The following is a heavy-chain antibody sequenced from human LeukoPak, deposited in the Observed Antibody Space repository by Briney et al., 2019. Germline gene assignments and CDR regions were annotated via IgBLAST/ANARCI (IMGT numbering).Heavy chain of an antibody. CDR1: GFTFSSYG. Sequence: GGSLRLSCAASGFTFSSYGMHWVRQAPGKGLEWVAVIWYDGSNKYYADSVKGRFTISRDNSKNTLYLQMNGLRAEDTAVYYCARDRFSAPPRSTFDYWGQGTLVTVSS. D-gene: IGHD3-3*01. J-gene: IGHJ4*02. CDR2: IWYDGSNK. V-gene: IGHV3-33*01. CDR3: ARDRFSAPPRSTFDY.